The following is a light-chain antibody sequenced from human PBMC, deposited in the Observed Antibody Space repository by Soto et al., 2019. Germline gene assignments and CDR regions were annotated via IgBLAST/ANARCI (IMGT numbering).Light chain of an antibody. Sequence: DIQMTQSPSSLSASVGDRVTITCRASQSISSYLNWYQQKPGKAPKLLIYAASSLQSGVPSRFSGSGSGTDFTLTISSLQPEDFATYYCQRSYSTRMYTFGQGTKLEIK. CDR1: QSISSY. CDR2: AAS. CDR3: QRSYSTRMYT. V-gene: IGKV1-39*01. J-gene: IGKJ2*01.